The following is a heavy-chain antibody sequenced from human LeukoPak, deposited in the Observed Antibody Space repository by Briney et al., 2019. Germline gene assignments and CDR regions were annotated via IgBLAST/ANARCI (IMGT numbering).Heavy chain of an antibody. Sequence: SGGSLRLSCAASGFTFSSYWMSWVRQAPGKGLEWVANIKQDGSEKYYVDSVKGRFTISRDNAKNSLYLQMNSLRAEDTAVYYCARTYAYDATGDRGHWGQGTLVTVS. CDR1: GFTFSSYW. J-gene: IGHJ4*02. V-gene: IGHV3-7*01. CDR2: IKQDGSEK. CDR3: ARTYAYDATGDRGH. D-gene: IGHD3-16*01.